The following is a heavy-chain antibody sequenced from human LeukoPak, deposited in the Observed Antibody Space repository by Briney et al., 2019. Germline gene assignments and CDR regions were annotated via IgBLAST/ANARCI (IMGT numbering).Heavy chain of an antibody. V-gene: IGHV4-34*01. CDR3: ARDRNYYGSGSYPRAGYFQH. CDR2: INHSGST. D-gene: IGHD3-10*01. CDR1: GGSFSGYY. Sequence: SETLSLPCAVYGGSFSGYYWSWIRQPPGKGLEWIGEINHSGSTNYNPSLKSRVTISVDTSKNQFSLKLSSVTAADTAVYYCARDRNYYGSGSYPRAGYFQHWGQGTLVTVSS. J-gene: IGHJ1*01.